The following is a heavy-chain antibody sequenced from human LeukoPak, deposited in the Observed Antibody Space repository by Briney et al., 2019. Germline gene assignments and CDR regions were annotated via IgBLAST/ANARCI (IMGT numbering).Heavy chain of an antibody. D-gene: IGHD6-6*01. CDR1: GGTFSSYA. CDR2: IIPIFGTA. CDR3: ARDSRLSGQLEWYWFDP. Sequence: ASVKVPCKASGGTFSSYAISWVRQAPGQGLEWRGGIIPIFGTANYAQKFQGRVTITTDESTSTAYMELSSLRAEDTAVYYCARDSRLSGQLEWYWFDPWGQGTLVTVSS. V-gene: IGHV1-69*05. J-gene: IGHJ5*02.